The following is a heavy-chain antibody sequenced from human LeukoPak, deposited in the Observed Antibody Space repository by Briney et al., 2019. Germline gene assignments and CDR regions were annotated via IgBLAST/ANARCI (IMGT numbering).Heavy chain of an antibody. CDR2: IYYSGST. Sequence: PSETLSLTCTVSGGSISSSSYYWSWIRQPPGKGLEWIGSIYYSGSTYYNPSLKSRVTISVDTSKNQFSLKLSSVTAADTAVYYCARFPMITFGGVIAYFDYWGQGTLVTVSS. D-gene: IGHD3-16*02. CDR1: GGSISSSSYY. J-gene: IGHJ4*02. V-gene: IGHV4-39*01. CDR3: ARFPMITFGGVIAYFDY.